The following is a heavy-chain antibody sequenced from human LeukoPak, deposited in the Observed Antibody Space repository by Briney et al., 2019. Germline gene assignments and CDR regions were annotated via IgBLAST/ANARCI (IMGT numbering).Heavy chain of an antibody. V-gene: IGHV3-74*03. J-gene: IGHJ4*02. CDR1: GFSFSTYW. CDR3: ALGTKPLSYHFFDY. CDR2: INSGGSST. Sequence: GGSLRLSCAASGFSFSTYWMHWVRQAPGRGLVWVSRINSGGSSTTYADSVKGRFTLSRDNAKNTLYLQMNSLRAEDTAVYYCALGTKPLSYHFFDYWGQGALVTVSS. D-gene: IGHD1-7*01.